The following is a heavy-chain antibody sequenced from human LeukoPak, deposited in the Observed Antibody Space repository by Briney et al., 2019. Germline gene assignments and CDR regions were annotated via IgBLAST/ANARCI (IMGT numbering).Heavy chain of an antibody. D-gene: IGHD3-3*01. CDR3: AKDDYDFWSGYSSPFDY. V-gene: IGHV3-23*01. Sequence: GGSLRLSCAASGFTFTNYAMTWARQAPGKGLEWVSAISGSGSGTYYADSVKGRFTISRDNSKNTLYLRMNSLRAEDTAAYYCAKDDYDFWSGYSSPFDYWGQGTLVTVSS. J-gene: IGHJ4*02. CDR1: GFTFTNYA. CDR2: ISGSGSGT.